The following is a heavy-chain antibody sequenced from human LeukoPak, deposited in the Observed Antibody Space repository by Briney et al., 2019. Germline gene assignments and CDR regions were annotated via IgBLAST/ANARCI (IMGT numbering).Heavy chain of an antibody. J-gene: IGHJ5*02. CDR3: ARGPAGFHP. CDR1: GYSLTNHY. D-gene: IGHD6-13*01. CDR2: VLHTGST. Sequence: SETLSLTCAVHGYSLTNHYWIWIRQPPGKGLEWIAEVLHTGSTNYNPSFKSRVTISVDTSKNQFFLNLTSVTAADTAVYYCARGPAGFHPWGQGILVTVSS. V-gene: IGHV4-34*12.